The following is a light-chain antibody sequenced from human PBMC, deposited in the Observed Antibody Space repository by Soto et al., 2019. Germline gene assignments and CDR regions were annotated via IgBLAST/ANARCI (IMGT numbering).Light chain of an antibody. CDR1: QSVRSIY. V-gene: IGKV3-20*01. CDR2: ATS. Sequence: EIVLTQSPVTLSLSPGERATLSCRASQSVRSIYLAWYQQKPGQAPSLLIYATSSRATGIPDRFSGSGSGTDFSLTISRLEPEDFAVYYCQQYGSSPITFGQGTRLEIK. J-gene: IGKJ5*01. CDR3: QQYGSSPIT.